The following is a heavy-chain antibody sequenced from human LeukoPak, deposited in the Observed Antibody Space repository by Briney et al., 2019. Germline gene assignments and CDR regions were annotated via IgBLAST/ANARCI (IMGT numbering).Heavy chain of an antibody. CDR3: AGGLPNYTYGMDV. CDR1: GASVSSASY. D-gene: IGHD1-7*01. CDR2: IYNGVNT. J-gene: IGHJ6*02. Sequence: SETLSLTCTVSGASVSSASYWTWIRQPPGKGVEWIAHIYNGVNTNYNPSLKSRVTISVDTSKNQFSLKLSSVTAADTAVYYCAGGLPNYTYGMDVWGQGTTVTVSS. V-gene: IGHV4-61*01.